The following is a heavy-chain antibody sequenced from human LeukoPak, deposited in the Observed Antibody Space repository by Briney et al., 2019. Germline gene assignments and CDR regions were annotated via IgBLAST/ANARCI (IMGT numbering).Heavy chain of an antibody. CDR3: AKVGQQLVPDNWFDP. CDR2: ISGSGGST. V-gene: IGHV3-23*01. Sequence: QSGGSLRLSCAASGFTFSSMTWVRQAPGKGLEWVSAISGSGGSTYYADSVKGRFTISRDNSKNTLYLQMNSLRAEDTAVYYCAKVGQQLVPDNWFDPWGQGTLVTVSS. D-gene: IGHD6-13*01. J-gene: IGHJ5*02. CDR1: GFTFSS.